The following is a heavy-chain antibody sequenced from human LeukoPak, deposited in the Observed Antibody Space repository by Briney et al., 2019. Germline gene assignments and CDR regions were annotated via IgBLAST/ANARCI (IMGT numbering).Heavy chain of an antibody. CDR2: IYTSGST. V-gene: IGHV4-4*07. Sequence: SETLSLTCTVSGGSISSYYWSGIRQPAGKGLEWIGRIYTSGSTNYNPSLKSRVTMSVDTPKNQFSLKLSSVTAADTAVYYCARDLNWYSGYLFDYWGQGTLVTVSS. D-gene: IGHD5-12*01. J-gene: IGHJ4*02. CDR3: ARDLNWYSGYLFDY. CDR1: GGSISSYY.